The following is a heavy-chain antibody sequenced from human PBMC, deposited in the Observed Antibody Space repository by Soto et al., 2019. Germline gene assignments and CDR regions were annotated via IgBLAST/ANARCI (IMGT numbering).Heavy chain of an antibody. CDR3: VRGDKGGFDL. J-gene: IGHJ3*01. D-gene: IGHD2-21*02. Sequence: PGGSLGLSCAASGFTFNYYWMHWVRQAPGQGLVWVSHIHSDGSTTTYADSVKGRFTISRDNAKNTLYLQMNSLRAEDTAVYYCVRGDKGGFDLWGQGTTVTVSS. V-gene: IGHV3-74*01. CDR2: IHSDGSTT. CDR1: GFTFNYYW.